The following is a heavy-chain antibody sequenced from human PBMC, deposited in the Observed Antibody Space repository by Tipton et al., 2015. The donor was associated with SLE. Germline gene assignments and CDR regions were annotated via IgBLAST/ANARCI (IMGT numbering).Heavy chain of an antibody. V-gene: IGHV4-61*09. CDR3: ARDSEWVDWLSEGNSYYYMDV. CDR2: TYTSGST. Sequence: LRLSCTVSGGSISSGSFFWSWIRQPAGKGLEWIGHTYTSGSTYYNPSPKSRVTISVDTSKNHFSLKLSSVTAADTAVYYCARDSEWVDWLSEGNSYYYMDVWGKGTTVTVSS. J-gene: IGHJ6*03. D-gene: IGHD3-9*01. CDR1: GGSISSGSFF.